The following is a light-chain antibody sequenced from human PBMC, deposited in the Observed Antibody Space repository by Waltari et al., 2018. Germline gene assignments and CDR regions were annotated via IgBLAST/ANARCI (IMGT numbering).Light chain of an antibody. CDR1: QSLLHSNGYNY. V-gene: IGKV2-28*01. J-gene: IGKJ2*01. Sequence: DILMTQSPLSLPVTPGEPASISCRSSQSLLHSNGYNYLDWYLQKPGQSPQVLIYLGSNRASGVPDRFSGSGSGTDFTLNISRVEAEDVGVYCMQILQPARTFGQGTRLEIK. CDR3: MQILQPART. CDR2: LGS.